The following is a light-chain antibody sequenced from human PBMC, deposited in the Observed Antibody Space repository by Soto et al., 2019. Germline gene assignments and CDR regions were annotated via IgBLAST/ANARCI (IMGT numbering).Light chain of an antibody. J-gene: IGKJ3*01. Sequence: EIVLTQSPGTLSLSPGERATLSCRASQSLSTNSLAWYQQKPGQTPRLLIYAASTRDTDIPDRFNGSGSGTDFALTISRLEPEDFALYYCQQYDASPLTFCPGTKVDVK. CDR2: AAS. CDR3: QQYDASPLT. CDR1: QSLSTNS. V-gene: IGKV3-20*01.